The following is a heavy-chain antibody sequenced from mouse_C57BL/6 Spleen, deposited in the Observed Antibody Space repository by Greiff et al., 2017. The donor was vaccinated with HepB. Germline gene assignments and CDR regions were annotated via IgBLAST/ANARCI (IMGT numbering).Heavy chain of an antibody. CDR1: GYAFSSYW. D-gene: IGHD2-4*01. Sequence: QVQLQQSGAELVKPGASVKISCKASGYAFSSYWLNWVKQRPGKGLEWIGQIYPGDGDTNYNGKFKGKATLTADKTSSTAYMQLSSLTSEDSAVYFCARLDDYGPLAYWGQGTLVTVSA. CDR2: IYPGDGDT. CDR3: ARLDDYGPLAY. J-gene: IGHJ3*01. V-gene: IGHV1-80*01.